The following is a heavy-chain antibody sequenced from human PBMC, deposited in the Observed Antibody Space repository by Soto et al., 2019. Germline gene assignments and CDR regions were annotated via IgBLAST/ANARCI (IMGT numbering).Heavy chain of an antibody. J-gene: IGHJ5*02. Sequence: ASVKVSCKASGYTFTSYYMHWVRQAPGQGLEWMGIINPSGGSTSYAQKFRGRVTMTRDTSTSTVYMELSSLRSEDTAVYYCAREGAYYDFWSGYRHMYNWFDPWGQGTLVTVSS. V-gene: IGHV1-46*03. D-gene: IGHD3-3*01. CDR1: GYTFTSYY. CDR3: AREGAYYDFWSGYRHMYNWFDP. CDR2: INPSGGST.